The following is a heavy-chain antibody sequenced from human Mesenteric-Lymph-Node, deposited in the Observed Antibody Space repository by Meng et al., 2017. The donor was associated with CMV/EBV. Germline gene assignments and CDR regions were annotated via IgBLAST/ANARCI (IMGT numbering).Heavy chain of an antibody. CDR2: IDYTGST. Sequence: SETLSLTCTVSGGSISSYFWSWIRQPPGKGLEWIGYIDYTGSTNYNPSLKSRVTMSVDTSKNKFSLKLSSVTAADTAVYYCARASSGYNYYGMDIWGQGTTVTVSS. CDR3: ARASSGYNYYGMDI. J-gene: IGHJ6*02. V-gene: IGHV4-59*01. CDR1: GGSISSYF.